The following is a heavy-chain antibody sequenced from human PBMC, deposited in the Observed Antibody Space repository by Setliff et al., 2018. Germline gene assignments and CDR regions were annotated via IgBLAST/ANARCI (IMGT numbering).Heavy chain of an antibody. D-gene: IGHD3-3*01. CDR2: VHYSGSI. CDR1: GGSISSHY. J-gene: IGHJ6*02. CDR3: AREGYYNFWSGFMDV. V-gene: IGHV4-59*11. Sequence: SETLSVTCTVSGGSISSHYWSWIRQPPGKGLEWIGYVHYSGSINYNPSLKSRVTISVDTSKNQFSLKLSSVTAADTAVYYCAREGYYNFWSGFMDVWGQGTTVTVSS.